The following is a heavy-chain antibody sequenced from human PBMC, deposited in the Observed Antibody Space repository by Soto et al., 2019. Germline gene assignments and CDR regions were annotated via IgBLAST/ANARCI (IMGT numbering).Heavy chain of an antibody. D-gene: IGHD3-10*01. CDR2: FIPRFGTT. Sequence: QVQLVQSGAEVKKPGSSVRVSCKTSGDSFSKYTVNWVRQAPRQGLEWMGVFIPRFGTTNFAPTLQGRVTIIAEQSMTTVYMTLSRLRSEDTALYYCARGRGLDTSGRSQLDPWGPGTLVTVSS. J-gene: IGHJ5*02. CDR1: GDSFSKYT. CDR3: ARGRGLDTSGRSQLDP. V-gene: IGHV1-69*01.